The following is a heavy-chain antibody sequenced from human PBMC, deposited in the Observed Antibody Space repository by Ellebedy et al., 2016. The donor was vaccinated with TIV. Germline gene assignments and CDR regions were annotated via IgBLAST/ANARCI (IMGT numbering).Heavy chain of an antibody. CDR1: GDSVSSNSAA. Sequence: SQTLSLTCAISGDSVSSNSAAWSWIRQSPSRGLEWLGRTYYSSKWYNDYAVSMKSRITIKPDTSKNQFSLQLNSVTPEDTAVYYCTRGSVVVVAENLLLDYYGMDVWGLGTTVTVSS. CDR3: TRGSVVVVAENLLLDYYGMDV. D-gene: IGHD2-15*01. V-gene: IGHV6-1*01. CDR2: TYYSSKWYN. J-gene: IGHJ6*02.